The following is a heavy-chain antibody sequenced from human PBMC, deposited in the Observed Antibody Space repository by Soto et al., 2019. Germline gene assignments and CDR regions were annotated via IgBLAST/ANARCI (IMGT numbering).Heavy chain of an antibody. CDR2: VYYSGST. CDR1: GGSISSYH. CDR3: ARDSRFCTDGVGYPRCFDP. J-gene: IGHJ5*02. D-gene: IGHD2-8*01. Sequence: QVQLQESGPGLVKPSETLSLTCTVSGGSISSYHWSWIRQPPGKGLEWIAYVYYSGSTDYNPSLRGRATIALDTSKNQFSLKLSSVTAADTAVYYCARDSRFCTDGVGYPRCFDPWGQGMLVTVSS. V-gene: IGHV4-59*01.